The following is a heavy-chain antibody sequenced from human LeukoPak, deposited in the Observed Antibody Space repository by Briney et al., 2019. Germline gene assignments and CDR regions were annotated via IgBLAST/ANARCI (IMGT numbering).Heavy chain of an antibody. D-gene: IGHD3-9*01. Sequence: GASVKVSCKASGYTFTGYYMHWVRQAPGQGLEWMGWINPNSGGTNYAQKFQGRVTMTRDTSISTAYMELSRLRSDDTAVYYCARDANVLRYFDWSNNWFDPWGQGTLVTVSS. CDR2: INPNSGGT. J-gene: IGHJ5*02. V-gene: IGHV1-2*02. CDR3: ARDANVLRYFDWSNNWFDP. CDR1: GYTFTGYY.